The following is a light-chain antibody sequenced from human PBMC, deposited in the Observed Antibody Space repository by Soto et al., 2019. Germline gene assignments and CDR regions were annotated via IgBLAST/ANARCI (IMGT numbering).Light chain of an antibody. CDR3: QESYGTPPT. CDR1: QNINKW. CDR2: DAS. J-gene: IGKJ1*01. Sequence: DIQMTQSPSTLSASVGDRVTITCRASQNINKWLAWYQHKPGKAPKVLIYDASSLESGVPSRFSGSGSGTDFTLTISSLQPEDFATYYCQESYGTPPTFGQGTKVDIK. V-gene: IGKV1-5*01.